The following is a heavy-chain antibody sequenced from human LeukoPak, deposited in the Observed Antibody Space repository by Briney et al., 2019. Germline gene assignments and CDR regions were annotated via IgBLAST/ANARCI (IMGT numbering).Heavy chain of an antibody. J-gene: IGHJ4*02. Sequence: SQTLSLTCTLSVGSISSGGYYWSWVRQHPGRGLEWIRYIYYSGSTYYNPSLKSRVTISVATSKNQFSLKLSSVTAADTAVYYCARGSGGELWLASFDNWGQGALGTVSS. D-gene: IGHD5-18*01. CDR1: VGSISSGGYY. CDR2: IYYSGST. V-gene: IGHV4-31*03. CDR3: ARGSGGELWLASFDN.